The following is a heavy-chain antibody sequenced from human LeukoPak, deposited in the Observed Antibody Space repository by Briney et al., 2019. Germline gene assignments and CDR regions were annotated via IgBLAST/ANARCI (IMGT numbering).Heavy chain of an antibody. Sequence: GGSLRLSCAAAGFTFSSYGMHWVRQAPGQGLEWGAFIRYDGSNKYYADSVKGRFTISRDNSKTTLYLQMNSLRVEDTAVYYCTGAHSNSWSVFWGQGTLVTVSS. CDR1: GFTFSSYG. D-gene: IGHD1-26*01. V-gene: IGHV3-30*02. CDR3: TGAHSNSWSVF. J-gene: IGHJ5*01. CDR2: IRYDGSNK.